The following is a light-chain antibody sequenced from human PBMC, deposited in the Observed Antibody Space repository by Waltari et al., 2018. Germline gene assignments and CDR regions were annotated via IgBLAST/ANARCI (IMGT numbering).Light chain of an antibody. V-gene: IGKV3-20*01. CDR1: QSVSSTSS. Sequence: EIVLTQSPGTLSLSPGERATLPCRASQSVSSTSSLAWYQQKVGQAPSLLIFNAYTRAAGIPDRFSGGGSGTDFTLTISKLEPEDFAVYYCQHCDSSPPRYTFGQGTKLEIK. J-gene: IGKJ2*01. CDR3: QHCDSSPPRYT. CDR2: NAY.